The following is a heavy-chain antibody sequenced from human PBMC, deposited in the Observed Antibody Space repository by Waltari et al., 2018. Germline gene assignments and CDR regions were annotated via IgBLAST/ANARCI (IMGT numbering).Heavy chain of an antibody. CDR1: GYTFTGYY. CDR2: INPKSGGT. CDR3: ARDLLDCSGGSCPIDY. J-gene: IGHJ4*02. D-gene: IGHD2-15*01. V-gene: IGHV1-2*02. Sequence: QVQLVQSGAEVKKPGASVKVSCKASGYTFTGYYMHWVRQAPGQGLEWMGWINPKSGGTNDAQKFQGRVTMTRDTSISTAYMELSRLRSDDTAVYYCARDLLDCSGGSCPIDYWGQGTLVTVSS.